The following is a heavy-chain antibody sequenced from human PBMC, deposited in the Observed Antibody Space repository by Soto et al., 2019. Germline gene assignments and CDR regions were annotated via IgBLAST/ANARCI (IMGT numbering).Heavy chain of an antibody. V-gene: IGHV3-15*01. J-gene: IGHJ4*02. CDR2: IKSKTDGGTT. CDR3: STVAMAPSHCSSPTCPIG. D-gene: IGHD2-2*01. Sequence: GGSLRLSCVASGLTFNEAWLNWARQAPGKGLEWVGRIKSKTDGGTTDYASPVKGRFTISRDDSRNTLYLQMNSLKSEDTAAYYSSTVAMAPSHCSSPTCPIGWGPETLVTVSS. CDR1: GLTFNEAW.